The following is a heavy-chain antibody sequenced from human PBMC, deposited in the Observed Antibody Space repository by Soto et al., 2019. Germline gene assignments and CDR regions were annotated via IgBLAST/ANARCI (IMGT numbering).Heavy chain of an antibody. V-gene: IGHV3-74*03. Sequence: EVHLVESGGGLVQPGGSLRLSCAASGFTFSTYYMHWVRQAPGKGLEWVSRINTDGSFITYTESVKGRFTIFRDNAKNTLYLQMNSLRAEDTAVYYCIKYGADWGQGTLVTVSS. CDR1: GFTFSTYY. J-gene: IGHJ4*02. CDR2: INTDGSFI. D-gene: IGHD1-26*01. CDR3: IKYGAD.